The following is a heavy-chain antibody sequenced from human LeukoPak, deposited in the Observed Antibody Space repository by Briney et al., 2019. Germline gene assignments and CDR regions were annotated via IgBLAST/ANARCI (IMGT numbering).Heavy chain of an antibody. V-gene: IGHV4-30-4*01. CDR1: GGSISSYY. Sequence: PSETLSLTCTVSGGSISSYYWNWIRQPPGKGLEWIGNTRYSGSTNYNPSLKSRITMSVDTSKNQVSLELSSVTAADTAVYYCARERQLYSDNVWGQGTLVTVSS. J-gene: IGHJ4*02. CDR3: ARERQLYSDNV. D-gene: IGHD3-22*01. CDR2: TRYSGST.